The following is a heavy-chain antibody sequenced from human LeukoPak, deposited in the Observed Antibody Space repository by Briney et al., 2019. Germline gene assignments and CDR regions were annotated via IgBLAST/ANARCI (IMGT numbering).Heavy chain of an antibody. Sequence: GASVKVSCKASGGTFSSYAISWVRQAPGQGLEWMGRINPKSGGTNYAQKFQGRVTMTRDTSISTAYMELNSLRSDDTAVYYCARLGGSGSYPYWGQGTLVTVSS. CDR1: GGTFSSYA. J-gene: IGHJ4*02. CDR3: ARLGGSGSYPY. CDR2: INPKSGGT. V-gene: IGHV1-2*02. D-gene: IGHD3-10*01.